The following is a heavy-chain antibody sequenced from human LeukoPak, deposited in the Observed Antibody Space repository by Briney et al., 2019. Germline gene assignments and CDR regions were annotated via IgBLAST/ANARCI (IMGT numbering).Heavy chain of an antibody. V-gene: IGHV3-49*04. Sequence: GESLRLSCTTSGFAFDDFAMSWVRQPAGKGLEWVGFIRRRAYGGAAEYAASVKGRFIISRDDSKGIAYLQMNSLKTEDTAVYYCSRNGLVDFDYWGQGSRVIVSP. J-gene: IGHJ4*02. CDR2: IRRRAYGGAA. CDR3: SRNGLVDFDY. CDR1: GFAFDDFA.